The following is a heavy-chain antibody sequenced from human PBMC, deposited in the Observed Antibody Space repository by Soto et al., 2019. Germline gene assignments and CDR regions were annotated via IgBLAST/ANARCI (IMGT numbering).Heavy chain of an antibody. J-gene: IGHJ3*01. Sequence: PGGSLRLSCAASGFTFNTYWMTWVRQAPGKGLEWVANIIKDGSEKSYVDSVKGRFTISRDNAKNSLYLQMDSLRAEDSAVYYCLRRSTFDYFIAFDVSGQGTVVTVSS. V-gene: IGHV3-7*03. D-gene: IGHD5-12*01. CDR2: IIKDGSEK. CDR3: LRRSTFDYFIAFDV. CDR1: GFTFNTYW.